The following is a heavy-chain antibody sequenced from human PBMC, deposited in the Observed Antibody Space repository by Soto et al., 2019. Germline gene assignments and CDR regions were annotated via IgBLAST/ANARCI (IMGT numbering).Heavy chain of an antibody. Sequence: QVQLVQSGAEVKRPGSSVKVSCKASGDTFNFYSINWVRQAPGVGLEWVGRVNPILSMSNYAQRFQGRVTMTADKSTSTAYMEQSSLRSDDTDIYYCASSYGWGYRVFDYWGQGALVTV. CDR3: ASSYGWGYRVFDY. J-gene: IGHJ4*02. CDR2: VNPILSMS. D-gene: IGHD5-18*01. V-gene: IGHV1-69*02. CDR1: GDTFNFYS.